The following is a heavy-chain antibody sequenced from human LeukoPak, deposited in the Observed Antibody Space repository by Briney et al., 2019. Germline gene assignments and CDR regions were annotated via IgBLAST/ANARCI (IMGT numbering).Heavy chain of an antibody. CDR2: INSDGSST. CDR3: ASSYSNYYYYYGMDV. V-gene: IGHV3-74*01. J-gene: IGHJ6*02. D-gene: IGHD4-11*01. CDR1: GFTFSSYW. Sequence: GGSLRLSCAASGFTFSSYWMHWVRQAPGKGLVWVSRINSDGSSTSYADSVKGRFTISRDNSKNTLYLQMNSLRAEDTAVYYCASSYSNYYYYYGMDVWGQGTTVTVSS.